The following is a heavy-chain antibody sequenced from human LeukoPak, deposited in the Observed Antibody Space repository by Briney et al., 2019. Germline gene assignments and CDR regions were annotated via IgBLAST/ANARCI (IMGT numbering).Heavy chain of an antibody. D-gene: IGHD6-13*01. CDR2: ANGDGSEI. Sequence: GGSLRLSCAASGITFSSSWMHWVRQGPGKGLVWVSHANGDGSEIKYADSVKGRFTISRDNAKNTLYLQMNSLRVEDTAVYYCAGGISATGGGWGQGTMVTVSS. V-gene: IGHV3-74*03. CDR1: GITFSSSW. J-gene: IGHJ3*01. CDR3: AGGISATGGG.